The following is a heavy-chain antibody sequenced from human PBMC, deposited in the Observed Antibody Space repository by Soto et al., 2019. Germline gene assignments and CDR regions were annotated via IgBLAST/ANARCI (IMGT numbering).Heavy chain of an antibody. J-gene: IGHJ5*02. V-gene: IGHV4-31*03. Sequence: SETLSLTCTVSGYSVNSGTYYWSWIRQHPGKGLEWIGYIYFSGSTYYNPSLKSRLTISLDTSQNQFTLDLTSVTAADTALYYSAKAQYSSSWYDHWGQGTLVTVSS. CDR2: IYFSGST. CDR3: AKAQYSSSWYDH. CDR1: GYSVNSGTYY. D-gene: IGHD6-13*01.